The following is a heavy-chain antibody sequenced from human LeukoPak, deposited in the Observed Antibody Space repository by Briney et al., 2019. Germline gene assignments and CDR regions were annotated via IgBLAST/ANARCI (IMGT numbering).Heavy chain of an antibody. J-gene: IGHJ4*02. V-gene: IGHV4-39*01. CDR1: GGSISSSSYY. CDR3: ARQPFDTVTTDY. Sequence: SETLSLTCTVSGGSISSSSYYWGWIRQPPGKGLEWIGSIYYSGSTYYNPSLKSRVTISVDTSKNQFSLKLSSVTAADTAVYYCARQPFDTVTTDYWGQGTLVTVSS. CDR2: IYYSGST. D-gene: IGHD4-11*01.